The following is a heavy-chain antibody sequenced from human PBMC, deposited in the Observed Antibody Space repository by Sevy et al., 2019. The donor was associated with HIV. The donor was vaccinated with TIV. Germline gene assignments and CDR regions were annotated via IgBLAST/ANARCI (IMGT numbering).Heavy chain of an antibody. V-gene: IGHV1-18*01. D-gene: IGHD2-15*01. Sequence: ASVKVSCKASGYTFTSYRINWVRQAPGQGLEWMGWISAHNGDTNYAQKLQGRVTMITDTSTCTAYMELRSLTSDDTAVYYCARAYCSSGSCYSLAYWGQGTLVTVSS. CDR3: ARAYCSSGSCYSLAY. CDR2: ISAHNGDT. CDR1: GYTFTSYR. J-gene: IGHJ4*02.